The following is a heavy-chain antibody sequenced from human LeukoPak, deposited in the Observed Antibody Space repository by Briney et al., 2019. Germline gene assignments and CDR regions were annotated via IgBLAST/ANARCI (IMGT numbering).Heavy chain of an antibody. CDR2: IKKDGSEK. CDR1: GFTFSTYW. V-gene: IGHV3-7*01. J-gene: IGHJ4*02. CDR3: ARRRVVADIYFDY. Sequence: GRSLRLSCAASGFTFSTYWMTWVRQAPGKGLEWVANIKKDGSEKYYVDSVKGRFTISRDNAMNSLYLQMNSLRAEDTAVYFCARRRVVADIYFDYWGQRTLVAASS. D-gene: IGHD5-12*01.